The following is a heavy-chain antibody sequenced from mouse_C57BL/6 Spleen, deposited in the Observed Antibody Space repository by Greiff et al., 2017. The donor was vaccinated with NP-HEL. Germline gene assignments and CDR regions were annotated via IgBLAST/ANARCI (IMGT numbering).Heavy chain of an antibody. V-gene: IGHV1-18*01. CDR2: INPNNGGT. D-gene: IGHD1-1*01. CDR1: GYTFTDYN. J-gene: IGHJ3*01. CDR3: ARRAVYYGSIPSFAY. Sequence: VQLQQSGPELVKPGASVKIPCKASGYTFTDYNMDWVKQSHGKSLEWIGDINPNNGGTIYNQKFKGKATLTVDKSSSTAYMELRSLTSEDTAVYYCARRAVYYGSIPSFAYWGQGTLVTVSA.